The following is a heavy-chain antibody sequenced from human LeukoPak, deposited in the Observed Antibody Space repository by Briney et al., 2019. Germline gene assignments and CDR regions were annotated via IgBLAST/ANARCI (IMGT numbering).Heavy chain of an antibody. J-gene: IGHJ3*02. CDR2: IIPIFGTA. D-gene: IGHD2-15*01. CDR1: RGTFSSYA. CDR3: ARRPFYCSGGSCYSDAFDI. V-gene: IGHV1-69*13. Sequence: SVKVSCKASRGTFSSYAINWVRQAPGQGLEWMGGIIPIFGTANYAQKFQGRVTITADESTSTAYMELSRLRSDDTAVYYCARRPFYCSGGSCYSDAFDIWGQGTMVTVSS.